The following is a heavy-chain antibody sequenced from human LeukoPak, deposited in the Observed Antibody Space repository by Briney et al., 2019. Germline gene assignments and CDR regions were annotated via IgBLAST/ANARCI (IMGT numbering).Heavy chain of an antibody. J-gene: IGHJ5*02. CDR3: ASREGVTGTTPFDP. CDR2: IIPILGIA. V-gene: IGHV1-69*02. D-gene: IGHD1-20*01. CDR1: GGTFSSYT. Sequence: SVKVSCKASGGTFSSYTISWVRQAPGQGLEWMGRIIPILGIANYAQKFQGRVTITADKSTSTAYMELSSLRSEDTAAYYCASREGVTGTTPFDPWGQGTLVTVSS.